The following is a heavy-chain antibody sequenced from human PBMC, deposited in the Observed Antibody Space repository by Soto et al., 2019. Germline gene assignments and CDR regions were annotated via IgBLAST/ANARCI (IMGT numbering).Heavy chain of an antibody. Sequence: SETLSLTCTVSGGSISSGGYYWSWIRQHPGKGLEWIGYIYYSGSTYYNPSLKSRVTISVDTSKNQFSLKLSSVTAADTAVYYCARASMTTDNWFDPWGQGTLVTVSS. V-gene: IGHV4-31*03. CDR3: ARASMTTDNWFDP. J-gene: IGHJ5*02. CDR2: IYYSGST. D-gene: IGHD1-1*01. CDR1: GGSISSGGYY.